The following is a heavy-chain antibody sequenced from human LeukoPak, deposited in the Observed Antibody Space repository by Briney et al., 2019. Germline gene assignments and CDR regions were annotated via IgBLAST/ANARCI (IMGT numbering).Heavy chain of an antibody. CDR1: GGSISSGGYY. CDR2: IYYSENT. Sequence: SETLSLTCTVSGGSISSGGYYWSWIRQRPGKGLEWIGYIYYSENTYFNPSLKSRVTISVDTSKNQFSLKLNSVTAADTAVYYCARETDYFDNNHYFDYWGQGTLVTVPS. CDR3: ARETDYFDNNHYFDY. J-gene: IGHJ4*02. D-gene: IGHD3-22*01. V-gene: IGHV4-31*03.